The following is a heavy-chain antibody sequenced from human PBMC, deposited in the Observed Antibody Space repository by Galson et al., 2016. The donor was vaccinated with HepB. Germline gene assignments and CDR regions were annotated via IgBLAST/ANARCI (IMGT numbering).Heavy chain of an antibody. CDR2: INPLSGGT. D-gene: IGHD2-8*01. J-gene: IGHJ5*02. CDR1: GYTSINYY. V-gene: IGHV1-46*01. Sequence: SVKVSCKASGYTSINYYIHWVRQAPGQGLEWMGIINPLSGGTDYAQRFQGRVTMTRDTSTSTDSMELSSLRSEDTSVYHCARAIMTPSDNWFDPWGQGSPVTVSS. CDR3: ARAIMTPSDNWFDP.